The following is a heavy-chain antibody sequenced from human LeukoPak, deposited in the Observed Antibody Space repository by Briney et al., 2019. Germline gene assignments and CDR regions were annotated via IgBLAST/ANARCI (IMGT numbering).Heavy chain of an antibody. CDR1: GFTFSSYS. D-gene: IGHD1-1*01. CDR3: TTGPERHPYNFDY. Sequence: SGGSLRLSCAASGFTFSSYSMNWVRQAPGKGLEWVSSISSSSSYIYYADSVKGRFTISRDNAKNSLYLQMNSLRAEGTAVYYCTTGPERHPYNFDYWGQGTLVTVSS. CDR2: ISSSSSYI. V-gene: IGHV3-21*01. J-gene: IGHJ4*02.